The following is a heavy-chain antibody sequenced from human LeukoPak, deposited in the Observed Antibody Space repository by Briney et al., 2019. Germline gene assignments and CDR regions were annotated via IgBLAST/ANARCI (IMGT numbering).Heavy chain of an antibody. Sequence: GGSLRLSCAASGFSFTTYWMSWVRQAPGKGLEWVANIKQDGTEKYYVDSVKGRFTISRDNAKNSLYLQMNSLRAEDTAVYYCAELGITMIGGVWGKGTTVTISS. CDR2: IKQDGTEK. V-gene: IGHV3-7*01. CDR1: GFSFTTYW. CDR3: AELGITMIGGV. J-gene: IGHJ6*04. D-gene: IGHD3-10*02.